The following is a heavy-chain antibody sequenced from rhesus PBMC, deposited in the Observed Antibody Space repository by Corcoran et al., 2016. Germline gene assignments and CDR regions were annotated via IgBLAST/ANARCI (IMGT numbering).Heavy chain of an antibody. CDR1: GFSLSTSGMG. J-gene: IGHJ6*01. Sequence: VTLKESGPALVKPTQTLTLSCTFSGFSLSTSGMGGVWIRQPPGKALKWLASIYLDDDKYYNTSLRSRLTISKDTSKNQVVLTMTNMDPVDTATYYCARIDGSLYGLDSWGQGVVVTVSS. V-gene: IGHV2S1*01. D-gene: IGHD4-4*01. CDR2: IYLDDDK. CDR3: ARIDGSLYGLDS.